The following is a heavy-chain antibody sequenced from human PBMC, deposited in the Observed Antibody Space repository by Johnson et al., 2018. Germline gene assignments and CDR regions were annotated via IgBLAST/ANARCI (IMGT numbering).Heavy chain of an antibody. CDR3: ATLRGRAGAGTGRYGYRDV. V-gene: IGHV3-23*04. D-gene: IGHD6-13*01. CDR2: IRGSGGST. Sequence: VQLVQSGGGLVQPGGSLRLSCAASGFTFSSYAMSWVRQAPGKGLEWVSAIRGSGGSTYYADSVKGRFTISRDNSKNTLYLQMNSLRAEDTAVYYCATLRGRAGAGTGRYGYRDVWGKGTTVTVSS. CDR1: GFTFSSYA. J-gene: IGHJ6*03.